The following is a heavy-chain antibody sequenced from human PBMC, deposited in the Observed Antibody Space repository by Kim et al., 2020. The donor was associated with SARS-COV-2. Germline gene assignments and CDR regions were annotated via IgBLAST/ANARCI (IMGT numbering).Heavy chain of an antibody. J-gene: IGHJ6*02. CDR3: ARAGSSPRYGMDV. D-gene: IGHD1-26*01. V-gene: IGHV6-1*01. Sequence: AVSVKSRITINPDTSKNQFSLQLNSVTPADTAVYYCARAGSSPRYGMDVWGQGTTVTVSS.